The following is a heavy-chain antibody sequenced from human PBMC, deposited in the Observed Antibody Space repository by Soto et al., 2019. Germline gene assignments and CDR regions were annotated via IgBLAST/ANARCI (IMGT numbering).Heavy chain of an antibody. D-gene: IGHD1-26*01. CDR1: GFTFGSYW. J-gene: IGHJ5*02. Sequence: GGSLRLSCVGSGFTFGSYWMSWVRQAPGGGLEWVANIKQDGSEIHYLESVKGRFTIFRDNAKKSLYLQMTSLSAEDTAVYFCATYSGSYFPVGHDRWGQGTLV. CDR2: IKQDGSEI. V-gene: IGHV3-7*01. CDR3: ATYSGSYFPVGHDR.